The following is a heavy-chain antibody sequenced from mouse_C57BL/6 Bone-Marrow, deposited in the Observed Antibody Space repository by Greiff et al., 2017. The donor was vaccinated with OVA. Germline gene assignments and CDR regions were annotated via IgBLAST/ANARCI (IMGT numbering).Heavy chain of an antibody. J-gene: IGHJ1*03. CDR2: SRNKANDYTT. CDR3: ARVYYDYDGWYFDV. CDR1: GFTFSDFY. Sequence: EVKLVESGGGLVQSGRSLRLSCATSGFTFSDFYMEWVRQAPGKGLEWIAASRNKANDYTTEYSASVKGRFIVSRDTSQSILYLQMNALRAEDTAIYYCARVYYDYDGWYFDVWGTGTTVTVSS. D-gene: IGHD2-4*01. V-gene: IGHV7-1*01.